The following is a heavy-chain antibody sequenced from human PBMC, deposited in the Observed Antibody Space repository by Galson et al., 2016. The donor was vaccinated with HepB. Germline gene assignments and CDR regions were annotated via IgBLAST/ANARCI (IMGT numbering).Heavy chain of an antibody. Sequence: SLRLSCAASGFTTSSYGIHWVRQPPGKGLEWVAVVWYDGSNEYYADPVKGRFTISRDNSKNTVYLQMNRLRAEDTAVYYCARAGEYSNGWHSILDCWGQGTLVTVSS. CDR3: ARAGEYSNGWHSILDC. CDR1: GFTTSSYG. D-gene: IGHD6-19*01. V-gene: IGHV3-33*01. CDR2: VWYDGSNE. J-gene: IGHJ4*02.